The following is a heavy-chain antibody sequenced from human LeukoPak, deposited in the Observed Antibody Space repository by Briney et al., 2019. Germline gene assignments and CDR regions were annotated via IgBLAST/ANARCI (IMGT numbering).Heavy chain of an antibody. D-gene: IGHD5-12*01. CDR3: ARHPAGSDDY. Sequence: GESLKISCKGSGYTFTNYWIAWVRQMPGKGLEWMGIIYPGNSDTRYSPSFQGQVTISADKSISTAYLQWSSLEASDTAMYYCARHPAGSDDYWGQGTLVTVSS. CDR2: IYPGNSDT. CDR1: GYTFTNYW. V-gene: IGHV5-51*01. J-gene: IGHJ4*02.